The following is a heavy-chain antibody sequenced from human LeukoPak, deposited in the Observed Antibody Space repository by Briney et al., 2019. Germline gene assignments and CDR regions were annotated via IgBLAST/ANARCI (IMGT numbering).Heavy chain of an antibody. V-gene: IGHV3-33*06. Sequence: GGSLRLSCAASGFSFSSYAMHWVRQAPGKGLEWVAVIWYDGSNQYYADSVRGRFTISRDNSKNTLHLQMNSLRAGDTAAYYCVKSGPDFGDLPSEYYFDFWGQGTLVTVSS. CDR1: GFSFSSYA. CDR3: VKSGPDFGDLPSEYYFDF. CDR2: IWYDGSNQ. J-gene: IGHJ4*02. D-gene: IGHD4-17*01.